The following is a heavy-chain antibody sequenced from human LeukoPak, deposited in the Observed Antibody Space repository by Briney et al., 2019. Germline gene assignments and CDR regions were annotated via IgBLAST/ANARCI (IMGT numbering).Heavy chain of an antibody. V-gene: IGHV3-53*04. CDR2: IYSGGST. J-gene: IGHJ5*02. CDR1: GFTFSSYS. CDR3: ARENPYYYDSSGYTSWFDP. Sequence: GGSLRLSCAASGFTFSSYSMNWVRQAPGKGLEWVSVIYSGGSTYYADSVKGRFTISRHNSKNTLYLQMNSLRAEDTAVYYCARENPYYYDSSGYTSWFDPWGQGTLVTVSS. D-gene: IGHD3-22*01.